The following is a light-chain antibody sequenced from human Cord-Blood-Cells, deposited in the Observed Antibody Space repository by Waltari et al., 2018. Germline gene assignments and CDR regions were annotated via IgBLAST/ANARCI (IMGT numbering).Light chain of an antibody. Sequence: SYELTQPPSVSVSPRQTASITCSGDKLGDKYGCWYQQKPGQSPVLVIYQDSKRPSGIPERFSGSNSGNTATLTISGTQAMDEADYYCQAWDSSTVVFGGGTKLTVL. CDR2: QDS. V-gene: IGLV3-1*01. J-gene: IGLJ2*01. CDR3: QAWDSSTVV. CDR1: KLGDKY.